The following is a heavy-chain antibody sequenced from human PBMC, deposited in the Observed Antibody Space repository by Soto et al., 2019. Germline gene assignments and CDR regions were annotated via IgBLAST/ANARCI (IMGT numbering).Heavy chain of an antibody. CDR3: AHRYGGIYYRSYFDS. CDR1: GFSLTTSGAG. J-gene: IGHJ4*02. V-gene: IGHV2-5*01. D-gene: IGHD3-10*01. Sequence: QITLKESGPTLVKPTQPLTLTCTYSGFSLTTSGAGVGWIRQPPGKALEWLALISWKDDKRYNPGLESRLTITKDTSKNQVILILTNMDPVDTATYVCAHRYGGIYYRSYFDSWGQGTLVHVSS. CDR2: ISWKDDK.